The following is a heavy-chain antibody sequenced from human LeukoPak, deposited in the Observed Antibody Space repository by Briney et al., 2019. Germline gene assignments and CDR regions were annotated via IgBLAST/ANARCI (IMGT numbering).Heavy chain of an antibody. CDR3: ARVSGIKYGGYVSEATSDY. J-gene: IGHJ4*02. Sequence: ASVKVSCKASGYTFTSYDINWVRQATGQGLEWMGWMNPNSGNTGYAQKFQGRVTMTRNTSISTAYMELSSLRSEDTAVYYCARVSGIKYGGYVSEATSDYWGQGTLVTVSS. D-gene: IGHD4-17*01. CDR1: GYTFTSYD. V-gene: IGHV1-8*01. CDR2: MNPNSGNT.